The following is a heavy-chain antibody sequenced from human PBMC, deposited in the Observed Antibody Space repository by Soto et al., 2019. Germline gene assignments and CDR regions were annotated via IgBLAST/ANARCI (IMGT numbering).Heavy chain of an antibody. J-gene: IGHJ5*02. CDR3: ARSSHRTNWFDP. Sequence: GASVKVSCKASGGTFSSYTISWVRQAPGQGLEWMGRIIPILGIANYAQKFQGRVTITADKSTSTAYMELSSLRSEDTAVYYCARSSHRTNWFDPWGQGTLVTVSS. D-gene: IGHD2-2*01. CDR2: IIPILGIA. CDR1: GGTFSSYT. V-gene: IGHV1-69*02.